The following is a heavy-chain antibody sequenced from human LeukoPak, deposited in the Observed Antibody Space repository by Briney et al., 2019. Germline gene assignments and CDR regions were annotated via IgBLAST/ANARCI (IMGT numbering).Heavy chain of an antibody. CDR1: GYTFTSYW. V-gene: IGHV5-51*01. CDR2: IYPGDSDT. CDR3: ARHSGPLEALDI. Sequence: GESLKISFKGSGYTFTSYWIGWVRQMPGKGLEWMGIIYPGDSDTRYSPSFQGQVTISADKSIGTAHLQWSSLKASDTAMYYCARHSGPLEALDIWGQGTMVTDSS. J-gene: IGHJ3*02. D-gene: IGHD6-25*01.